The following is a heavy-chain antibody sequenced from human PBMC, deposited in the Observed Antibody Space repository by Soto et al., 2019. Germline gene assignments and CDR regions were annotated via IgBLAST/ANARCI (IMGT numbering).Heavy chain of an antibody. J-gene: IGHJ2*01. CDR2: IYGTGNM. Sequence: QVQLQESGPGLVKPSQTLSLTCTVSDDSISSGGYYWSWIRQHPGKGLEWIGYIYGTGNMYYKSSLKSCLTFSLDPSKNHFSLKLTSVTAADTAVYYSARGPDTWFFALWGRGNLVTVSS. CDR3: ARGPDTWFFAL. CDR1: DDSISSGGYY. D-gene: IGHD3-9*01. V-gene: IGHV4-31*03.